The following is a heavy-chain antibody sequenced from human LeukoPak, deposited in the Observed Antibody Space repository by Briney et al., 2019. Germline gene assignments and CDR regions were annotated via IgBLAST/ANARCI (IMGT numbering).Heavy chain of an antibody. CDR2: ISWDGGST. D-gene: IGHD6-13*01. CDR1: GFTFDDYA. J-gene: IGHJ4*02. Sequence: GGSLRLSCAASGFTFDDYAMHWVRQAPRKGLEWVSLISWDGGSTYYADSVKGRFTISRDNSKNSLYLQMNNLRAEDTALYYCAKDIRGSTSWYGLDYWGQGTLVTVSS. CDR3: AKDIRGSTSWYGLDY. V-gene: IGHV3-43D*03.